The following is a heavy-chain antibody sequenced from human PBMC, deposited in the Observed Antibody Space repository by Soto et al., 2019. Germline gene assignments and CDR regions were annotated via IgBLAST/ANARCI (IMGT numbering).Heavy chain of an antibody. Sequence: GGSLRLSCAASGFTFSSYSMNWVRQAPGKGLEWVSYISSSSSTIYYADSVKGRFTISRDNAKNSLYLQMNSLRDEDTAVYYCARDGFSGYDFWSGYQPPIDYWGQGTLVTVSS. CDR1: GFTFSSYS. D-gene: IGHD3-3*01. CDR3: ARDGFSGYDFWSGYQPPIDY. J-gene: IGHJ4*02. V-gene: IGHV3-48*02. CDR2: ISSSSSTI.